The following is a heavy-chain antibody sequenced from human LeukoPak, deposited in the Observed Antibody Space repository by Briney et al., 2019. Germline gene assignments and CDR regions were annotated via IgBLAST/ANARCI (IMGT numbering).Heavy chain of an antibody. V-gene: IGHV3-30*02. CDR2: IQYDGSHK. CDR3: AKTSDQLLYSKFDF. CDR1: GFTFSFYG. J-gene: IGHJ4*02. Sequence: GGSLRLSCATPGFTFSFYGMHWVRQAPGKGLEWVAFIQYDGSHKFYADSVQGRFSISRDNSKNTLFLQMNSLRAEDTAVYYCAKTSDQLLYSKFDFWGQGTLVTVSS. D-gene: IGHD2-2*02.